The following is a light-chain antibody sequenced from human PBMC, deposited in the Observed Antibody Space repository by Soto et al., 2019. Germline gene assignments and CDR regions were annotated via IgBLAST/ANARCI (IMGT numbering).Light chain of an antibody. J-gene: IGKJ4*01. V-gene: IGKV2-28*01. CDR1: QSLLHNNGYNY. CDR3: MQTLQTPHT. Sequence: DIVMTQSPLSLPVTPGESASISCRSSQSLLHNNGYNYLDWYLQKPGQSPQLLFFMGSHRASGVPDTFSASGSGTDFTLKISRVEAEDVGVYYGMQTLQTPHTFGVGTKVEI. CDR2: MGS.